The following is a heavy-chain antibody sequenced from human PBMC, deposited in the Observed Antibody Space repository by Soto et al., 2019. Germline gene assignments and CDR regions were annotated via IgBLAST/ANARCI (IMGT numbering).Heavy chain of an antibody. J-gene: IGHJ6*02. CDR1: GFTFSSYA. D-gene: IGHD2-21*02. Sequence: EVQLLESGGGLVQPGGSLRLSCAASGFTFSSYAMSWVRQSPGKGLEWVSAISGSGGSTYYADSVKGRFTISRDNSKNTLYLQMNSLRAEDTAVYYCANCLAYCGGDCNLYYYYDGMDVWGQGTTVTVSS. CDR2: ISGSGGST. CDR3: ANCLAYCGGDCNLYYYYDGMDV. V-gene: IGHV3-23*01.